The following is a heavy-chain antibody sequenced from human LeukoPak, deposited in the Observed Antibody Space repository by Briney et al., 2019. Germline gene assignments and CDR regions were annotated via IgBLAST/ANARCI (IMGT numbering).Heavy chain of an antibody. CDR3: AREPPPADYDDAFDI. CDR1: GYTFTGYY. V-gene: IGHV1-2*06. Sequence: GASVKVSCKASGYTFTGYYMHWVRQAPGQGLEWMGRINPNSGGTNYAQKFQGRVTMTRDTSISTAYMELSRLRSDDTAVYYCAREPPPADYDDAFDIWGQGTMVTVSS. CDR2: INPNSGGT. J-gene: IGHJ3*02. D-gene: IGHD4-17*01.